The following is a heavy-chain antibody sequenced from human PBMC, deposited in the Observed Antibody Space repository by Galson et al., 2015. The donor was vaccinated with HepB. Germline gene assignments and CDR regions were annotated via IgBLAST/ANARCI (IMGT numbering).Heavy chain of an antibody. Sequence: SLRLSCAASGFSFDDYAMHWVRQAPGKGLEWVSRINSDGSSSSYADYVKGRFTISRDDAKNTLYLQLNSLRAEDTAIYYCARGRPGTFTVLGNWGQGTLVTVSS. CDR3: ARGRPGTFTVLGN. CDR1: GFSFDDYA. V-gene: IGHV3-74*01. D-gene: IGHD1-1*01. J-gene: IGHJ4*02. CDR2: INSDGSSS.